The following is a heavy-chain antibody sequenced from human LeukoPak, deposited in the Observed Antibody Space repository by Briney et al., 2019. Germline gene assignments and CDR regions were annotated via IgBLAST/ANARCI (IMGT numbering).Heavy chain of an antibody. J-gene: IGHJ5*02. D-gene: IGHD1-7*01. CDR3: ARDLVPSITGTRDWFDP. CDR2: IIPILGIA. V-gene: IGHV1-69*04. CDR1: GGTFSSYA. Sequence: SVKVSCKASGGTFSSYAISWVRQAPGQGLEWMGRIIPILGIANYAQKFRGRVTITADESTSTAYMELSSLRSEDTAVYYCARDLVPSITGTRDWFDPWGQGTLVTVSS.